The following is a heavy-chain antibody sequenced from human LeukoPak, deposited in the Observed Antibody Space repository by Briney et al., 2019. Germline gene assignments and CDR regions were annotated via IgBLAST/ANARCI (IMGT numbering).Heavy chain of an antibody. CDR3: ARGSPAYCGGDCFWDAFDI. V-gene: IGHV1-69*02. J-gene: IGHJ3*02. D-gene: IGHD2-21*01. CDR1: GGTFSSYT. CDR2: IIPILGIA. Sequence: GASVKVSCKASGGTFSSYTISWVRQAPGQGLEWMGRIIPILGIANYAQKFQGRVTITTDKSTSTAYMELSSLRSEDTAVYYCARGSPAYCGGDCFWDAFDIWGQGTMVTVSS.